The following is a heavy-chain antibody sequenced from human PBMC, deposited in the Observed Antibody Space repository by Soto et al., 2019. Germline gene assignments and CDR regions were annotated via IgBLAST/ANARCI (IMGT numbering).Heavy chain of an antibody. CDR3: ARVVPGAEAWFGP. CDR2: ISLYSDGT. D-gene: IGHD2-2*01. V-gene: IGHV1-18*01. J-gene: IGHJ5*02. Sequence: VNVSCKTSGYTFSSYGITWVRQAPGQPLEWLGWISLYSDGTNYAQKFQGRVSMTTDTSTTTAYMELRSLRSDDTAVYYCARVVPGAEAWFGPWGQGTLVTVSS. CDR1: GYTFSSYG.